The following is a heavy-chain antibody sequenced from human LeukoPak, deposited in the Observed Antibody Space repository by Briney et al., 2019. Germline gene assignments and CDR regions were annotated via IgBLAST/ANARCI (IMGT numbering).Heavy chain of an antibody. Sequence: SETLSLTCTVSGGSISSYYWSWIRQPPGKGLEWIGYIYYSGSTNYNPSLKSRVTISVDTSKNQFSLKLNSVTAADTAVYYCAGSSSWIWFDPWGQGTLVTVSS. D-gene: IGHD6-13*01. J-gene: IGHJ5*02. CDR2: IYYSGST. CDR3: AGSSSWIWFDP. V-gene: IGHV4-59*01. CDR1: GGSISSYY.